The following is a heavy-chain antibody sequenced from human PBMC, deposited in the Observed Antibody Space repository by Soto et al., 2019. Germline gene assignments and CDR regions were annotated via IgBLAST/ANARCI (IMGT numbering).Heavy chain of an antibody. CDR2: IKRDGSDK. CDR1: GFTFSSCA. CDR3: AREPSELGDAFDI. D-gene: IGHD7-27*01. V-gene: IGHV3-7*01. Sequence: PGGSLRLSCAASGFTFSSCAMSWVRQAQGKGLEWVANIKRDGSDKYYVGSVKGRFTISRDNAKNSLYLEMNSLRAEDTAVYYCAREPSELGDAFDIWGQGTMVTVSS. J-gene: IGHJ3*02.